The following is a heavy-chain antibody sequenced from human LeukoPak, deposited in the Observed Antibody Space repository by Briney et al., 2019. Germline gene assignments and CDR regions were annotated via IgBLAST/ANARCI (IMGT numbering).Heavy chain of an antibody. V-gene: IGHV3-43*02. CDR1: GFTFDDYA. J-gene: IGHJ5*02. CDR3: AKTRGYSYGNWFDP. D-gene: IGHD5-18*01. Sequence: GGSLRLSCAVSGFTFDDYAMHWVRQAPGKGLEWVSLISGDGDSTYYADSVKGRFTISRDNSKNSLYLQMNSLRTEDTALYYCAKTRGYSYGNWFDPWGQGTLVTVSS. CDR2: ISGDGDST.